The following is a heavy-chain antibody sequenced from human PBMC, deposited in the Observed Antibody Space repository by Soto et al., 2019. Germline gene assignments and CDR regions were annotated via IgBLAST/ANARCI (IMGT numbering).Heavy chain of an antibody. CDR2: INPNSGGT. D-gene: IGHD3-10*01. V-gene: IGHV1-2*04. CDR1: GYTFTDCY. J-gene: IGHJ4*02. Sequence: QVQLVQSGAEVKKPGASVKVSCKASGYTFTDCYLHWVRQAPGQGLEWMGWINPNSGGTHYAQKFQGWVTMTRDTSITTAYMELNRLTSDDTAVYYCARDWGHYYGSGSFPSPHPSDIWGQGTLVTVSS. CDR3: ARDWGHYYGSGSFPSPHPSDI.